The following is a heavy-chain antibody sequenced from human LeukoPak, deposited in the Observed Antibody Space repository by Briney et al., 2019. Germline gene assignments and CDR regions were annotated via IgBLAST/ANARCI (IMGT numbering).Heavy chain of an antibody. CDR3: ARDHKDYDSSGYYDVYFDY. Sequence: SVKVSCKASGGTFSSYDISWVRQTPGQGLEWMGGIIPIFGTANYAQKFQGRVTITADESTSTAYMELSSLRSEDTAVYYCARDHKDYDSSGYYDVYFDYWGQGTLVTVSS. CDR1: GGTFSSYD. V-gene: IGHV1-69*13. CDR2: IIPIFGTA. D-gene: IGHD3-22*01. J-gene: IGHJ4*02.